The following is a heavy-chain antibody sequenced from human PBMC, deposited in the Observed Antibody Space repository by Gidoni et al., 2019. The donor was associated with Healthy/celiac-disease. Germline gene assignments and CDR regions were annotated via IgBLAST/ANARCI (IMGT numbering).Heavy chain of an antibody. CDR2: ISYDGSNK. V-gene: IGHV3-30*18. CDR3: AKDLCGGDCYLFDY. Sequence: QVQLVESGGGVVQPGRSLRLSCAAAGFTFRSYGMHWVRQAPGKGLEWVAVISYDGSNKYYADSVKGRFTISRDNSKNTLYLQMNSLRAEDTAVYYCAKDLCGGDCYLFDYWGQGTLVTVSS. J-gene: IGHJ4*02. CDR1: GFTFRSYG. D-gene: IGHD2-21*02.